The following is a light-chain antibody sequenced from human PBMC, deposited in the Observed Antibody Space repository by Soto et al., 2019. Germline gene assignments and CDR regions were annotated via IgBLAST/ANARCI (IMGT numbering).Light chain of an antibody. CDR3: QQYDTYWT. J-gene: IGKJ1*01. CDR1: QSINNW. Sequence: DIQMTQSPSTLSASVGDRVTITCRASQSINNWLAWYQQKPGKAPKLLIYKASNLNIRVPSRFSGRGAGTEFTLTISSLQPDDFATYYCQQYDTYWTFGQGTKVEIK. CDR2: KAS. V-gene: IGKV1-5*03.